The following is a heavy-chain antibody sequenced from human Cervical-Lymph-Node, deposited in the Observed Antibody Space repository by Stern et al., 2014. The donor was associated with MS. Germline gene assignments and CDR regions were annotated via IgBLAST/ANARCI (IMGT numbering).Heavy chain of an antibody. CDR1: GFSFSRYA. D-gene: IGHD6-13*01. V-gene: IGHV3-33*01. CDR3: ASAYSSSHYYFDY. Sequence: VQLVESGGGVVQPGRSLRLSCEASGFSFSRYAMHWVRQAPGKGLEWVALIGYDARNPYYADSVTGRFTISRDNFKNTLYLQMNSLRAEDTAVYYCASAYSSSHYYFDYWGQGTLVTVSS. CDR2: IGYDARNP. J-gene: IGHJ4*02.